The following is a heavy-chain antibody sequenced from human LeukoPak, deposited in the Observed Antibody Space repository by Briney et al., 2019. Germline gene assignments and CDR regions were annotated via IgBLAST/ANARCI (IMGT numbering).Heavy chain of an antibody. D-gene: IGHD4-17*01. CDR2: ISWDGGST. Sequence: GAPRLSCAASGFTFDDYTMHWVRQAPGKGLEWVSLISWDGGSTSYADSVKGRFTISRDNSKNSLYLQMNSLRTEDTALYYCAKAYGDLTAGFDYWGQGTLVTVSS. CDR3: AKAYGDLTAGFDY. CDR1: GFTFDDYT. V-gene: IGHV3-43*01. J-gene: IGHJ4*02.